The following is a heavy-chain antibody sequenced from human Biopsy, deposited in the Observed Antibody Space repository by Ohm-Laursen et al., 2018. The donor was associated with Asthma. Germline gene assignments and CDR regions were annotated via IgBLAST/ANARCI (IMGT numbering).Heavy chain of an antibody. CDR3: AGFCSGGNCPDH. D-gene: IGHD2-15*01. CDR2: IHYSGST. V-gene: IGHV4-59*01. J-gene: IGHJ4*02. CDR1: GVSIRSYY. Sequence: SETLSLTWTVSGVSIRSYYWTWIRQSPGKGLEWIGNIHYSGSTYSNPSLKSRVTISVDTSKKQISLRLSSVIAADTAVYYCAGFCSGGNCPDHWGQGTLVTVSS.